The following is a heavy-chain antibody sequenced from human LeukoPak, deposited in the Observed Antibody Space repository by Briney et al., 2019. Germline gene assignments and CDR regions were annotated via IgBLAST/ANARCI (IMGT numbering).Heavy chain of an antibody. CDR3: ARVDGSPDY. Sequence: ASVKASCKASGYTFTSLDINWVRQATGQGLEWMGWINTKSGYTGYAQHFQGRVTITRDTSISTAYMELSSMRSEATAMYYCARVDGSPDYWGQGPLVTVSS. V-gene: IGHV1-8*03. CDR1: GYTFTSLD. CDR2: INTKSGYT. J-gene: IGHJ4*02. D-gene: IGHD2-15*01.